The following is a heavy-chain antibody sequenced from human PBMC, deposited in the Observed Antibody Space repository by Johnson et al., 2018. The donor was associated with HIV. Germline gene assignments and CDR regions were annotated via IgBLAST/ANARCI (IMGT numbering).Heavy chain of an antibody. D-gene: IGHD3-22*01. Sequence: VQLVESGGGVVRPGESLRLSCAASGFTFDDYGMSWVRQATGKGLEWVSGINWNGGSTHYADSVKGRFTISRDNAKNSLYLQINSLRAEDTALYYCAGGFSSGYNDAFDIWGQGTMLTVSS. V-gene: IGHV3-20*04. CDR3: AGGFSSGYNDAFDI. J-gene: IGHJ3*02. CDR1: GFTFDDYG. CDR2: INWNGGST.